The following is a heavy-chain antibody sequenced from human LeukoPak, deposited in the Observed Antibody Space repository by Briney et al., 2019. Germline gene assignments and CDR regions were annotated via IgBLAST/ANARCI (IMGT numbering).Heavy chain of an antibody. CDR2: IIPILNIT. Sequence: SVKVSCKASGGTFNSYGITWVRQAPGQGLEWMGRIIPILNITNYAQKFQGRVTFTADKSTSTAYTELSSLRSEDTAVYYCARDSSGSSPNFDYWGQGTVVTVSS. J-gene: IGHJ4*02. D-gene: IGHD1-26*01. V-gene: IGHV1-69*04. CDR3: ARDSSGSSPNFDY. CDR1: GGTFNSYG.